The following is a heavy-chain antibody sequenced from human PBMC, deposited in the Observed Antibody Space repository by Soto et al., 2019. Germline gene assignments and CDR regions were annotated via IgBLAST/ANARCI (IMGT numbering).Heavy chain of an antibody. CDR1: GGTFSSYT. J-gene: IGHJ4*02. V-gene: IGHV1-69*02. CDR3: ARVTATAMAQGLVS. CDR2: IIPILGIA. D-gene: IGHD5-18*01. Sequence: QVQLVQSGAEVKKPGSSVMVSCKASGGTFSSYTISWVRQAHGQGLEWMGRIIPILGIANYAQKFQGRVTITADKSTSTAYMELSSLTSEDTAVYYCARVTATAMAQGLVSWGQGTLVTVSS.